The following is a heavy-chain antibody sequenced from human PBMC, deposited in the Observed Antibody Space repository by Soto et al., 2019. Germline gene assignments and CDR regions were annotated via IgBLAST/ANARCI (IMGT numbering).Heavy chain of an antibody. J-gene: IGHJ4*02. CDR2: ITSDTNTI. Sequence: EVQLVESGGGLVQPGGSLRLTCAASGFPFSIYSMNWVRQAPGKGLEWSSYITSDTNTIKYADSVKGRFTISRDNAKNLLYLQMNCLRDEDTAVYFCARSVEGHFDYWGQGTVVTVSS. CDR1: GFPFSIYS. V-gene: IGHV3-48*02. CDR3: ARSVEGHFDY. D-gene: IGHD6-19*01.